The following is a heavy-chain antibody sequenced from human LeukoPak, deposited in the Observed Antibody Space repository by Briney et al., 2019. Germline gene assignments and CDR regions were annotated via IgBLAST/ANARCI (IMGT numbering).Heavy chain of an antibody. D-gene: IGHD1-26*01. J-gene: IGHJ4*02. V-gene: IGHV3-30*01. CDR2: ISYDGSNK. CDR1: GFTFSSYA. Sequence: GGSLRLSCAACGFTFSSYAIHWVRQAPGKGLEWVAVISYDGSNKYYADSVKGRFTISRDNSKNTLYLQMNSLGAEDTAVYYCARAEWELMYYFDHWGQGTLVTVSS. CDR3: ARAEWELMYYFDH.